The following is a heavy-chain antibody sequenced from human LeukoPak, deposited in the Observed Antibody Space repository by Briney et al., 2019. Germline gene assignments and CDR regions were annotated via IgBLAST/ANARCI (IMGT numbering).Heavy chain of an antibody. V-gene: IGHV3-9*01. CDR3: AKDRRAGIAVAGTIDY. D-gene: IGHD6-19*01. Sequence: PGGSLRLSRAASGFTFDDYAMPWVRQAPGKGLEWVSGISWNSGSIGYADSVKGRFTISRDNAKNSLYLQMNSLRAEDTALYYCAKDRRAGIAVAGTIDYWGQGTLVTVSS. J-gene: IGHJ4*02. CDR1: GFTFDDYA. CDR2: ISWNSGSI.